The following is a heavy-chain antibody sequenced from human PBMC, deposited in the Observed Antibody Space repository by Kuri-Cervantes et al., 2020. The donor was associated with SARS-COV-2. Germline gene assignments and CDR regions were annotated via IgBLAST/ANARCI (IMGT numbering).Heavy chain of an antibody. CDR3: AREGNYGYYYYGMDV. J-gene: IGHJ6*02. CDR2: IYSGGST. V-gene: IGHV3-53*01. D-gene: IGHD4-11*01. Sequence: GESLKISCAASGFTFSSYSMNWVRQAPGKGLEWVSVIYSGGSTYYADSVKGRFTISRDNSKNTLYLQMNSLRAEDTAVYYCAREGNYGYYYYGMDVWGQGTTVTVSS. CDR1: GFTFSSYS.